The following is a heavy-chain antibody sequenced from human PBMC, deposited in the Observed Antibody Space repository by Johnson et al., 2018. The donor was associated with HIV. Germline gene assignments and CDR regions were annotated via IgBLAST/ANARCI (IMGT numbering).Heavy chain of an antibody. J-gene: IGHJ3*02. CDR3: AKCRGLGARGAFDI. Sequence: QMQLVESGGGVVQPGKSLRLSCAASGFTFSSYAMHWVRQAPGKGLEWVAVISYDGSNKYYADSVKGRFTISRDNSKNTLYLQMSSLRAEDTDVYYCAKCRGLGARGAFDIWGQGTMVTVSS. D-gene: IGHD5-12*01. CDR1: GFTFSSYA. V-gene: IGHV3-30-3*02. CDR2: ISYDGSNK.